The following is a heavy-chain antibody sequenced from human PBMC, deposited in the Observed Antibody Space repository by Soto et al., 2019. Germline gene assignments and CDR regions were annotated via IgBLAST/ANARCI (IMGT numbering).Heavy chain of an antibody. CDR2: IYYSGST. Sequence: QVQLQESGPGLVKPSQTLSLTCTVSGGSISSGGYYWSWIRQHPGKGLEWIGYIYYSGSTYYNPSLKSRVTISVDTSKNQFSRKLSSVTAADTAVYYCARDRDCSGGSCYDLVGAFDIWGQGTMVTVSS. D-gene: IGHD2-15*01. CDR3: ARDRDCSGGSCYDLVGAFDI. CDR1: GGSISSGGYY. J-gene: IGHJ3*02. V-gene: IGHV4-31*03.